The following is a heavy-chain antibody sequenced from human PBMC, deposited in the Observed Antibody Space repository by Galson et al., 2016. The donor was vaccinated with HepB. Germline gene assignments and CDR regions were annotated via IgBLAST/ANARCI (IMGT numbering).Heavy chain of an antibody. V-gene: IGHV1-3*01. CDR2: INAGNGYT. D-gene: IGHD3-10*01. J-gene: IGHJ5*02. Sequence: SVQVSCKASGCTFSNYGIHWVRQAPGQGLDWMGWINAGNGYTKYSQKFQGRVTITRDTSASTAYMELSRLRYEDTAVYYCARGASYGPGGYYTWFDPWGQGTLVTVSS. CDR3: ARGASYGPGGYYTWFDP. CDR1: GCTFSNYG.